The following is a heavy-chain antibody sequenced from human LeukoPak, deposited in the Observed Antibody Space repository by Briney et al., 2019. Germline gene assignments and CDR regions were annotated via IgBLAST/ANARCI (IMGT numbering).Heavy chain of an antibody. D-gene: IGHD4-17*01. CDR2: INPNSGGT. Sequence: GSVKVSCKASGYTFTDYYMHWVRQAPGQGLEWMGWINPNSGGTNYAQKFQGRVTMTRDTSISTAYMELSRLRSDDTAVYYCARDRGDYDFDYWGQGTLVTVSS. CDR1: GYTFTDYY. CDR3: ARDRGDYDFDY. J-gene: IGHJ4*02. V-gene: IGHV1-2*02.